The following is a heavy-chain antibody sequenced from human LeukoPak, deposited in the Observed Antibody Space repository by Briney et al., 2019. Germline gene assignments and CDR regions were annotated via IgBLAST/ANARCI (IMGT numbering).Heavy chain of an antibody. CDR2: TYYRSTWYN. D-gene: IGHD6-13*01. V-gene: IGHV6-1*01. CDR3: AGSHSSTWYPDC. Sequence: SQTLSLTCAISGDSVSSNSATWNWIRQSPSRGLEWLGRTYYRSTWYNEYAVSVKSRITINPDTSKNQFSLQVNSVTPEDTAVYYCAGSHSSTWYPDCWGQGTLVTVSS. J-gene: IGHJ4*02. CDR1: GDSVSSNSAT.